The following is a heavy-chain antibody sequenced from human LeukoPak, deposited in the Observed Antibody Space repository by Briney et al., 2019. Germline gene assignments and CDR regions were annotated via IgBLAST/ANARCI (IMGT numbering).Heavy chain of an antibody. CDR3: ASLVVPAAIVDY. Sequence: GGSLRLSCAASGFTFSSYSMNWVRQAPGKGLEWVSSISSSSSYIYYADSVKGRFTISRDNAKNSLYLQMNSLRAEDTAVYYCASLVVPAAIVDYWGQGTLVTVSS. D-gene: IGHD2-2*02. CDR1: GFTFSSYS. J-gene: IGHJ4*02. V-gene: IGHV3-21*01. CDR2: ISSSSSYI.